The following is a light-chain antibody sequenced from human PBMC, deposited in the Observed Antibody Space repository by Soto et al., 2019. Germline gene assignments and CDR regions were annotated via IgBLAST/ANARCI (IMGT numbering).Light chain of an antibody. V-gene: IGKV1-5*03. Sequence: DIQMTQSPSTLSASVGDGVTITCRASQTITTSLAWYQQKPGKAPKLLLYKASSLESGDPSRFSGSGSGTEFTLTISSPQPDDFATYYCQQYDSYSVMTFGQGTKVEI. CDR1: QTITTS. J-gene: IGKJ1*01. CDR2: KAS. CDR3: QQYDSYSVMT.